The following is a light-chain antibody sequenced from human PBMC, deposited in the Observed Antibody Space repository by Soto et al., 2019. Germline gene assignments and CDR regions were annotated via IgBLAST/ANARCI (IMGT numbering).Light chain of an antibody. V-gene: IGKV3D-15*01. CDR3: QQDNNWPLT. CDR2: GAS. CDR1: QSISGN. Sequence: SPGEGRTLSCRASQSISGNLAWYQQKPGQAHRLLIYGASTRATGISDRFSGSGSGTDFTLTISRLEPEDFAVYYCQQDNNWPLTLGEGTRLDVK. J-gene: IGKJ5*01.